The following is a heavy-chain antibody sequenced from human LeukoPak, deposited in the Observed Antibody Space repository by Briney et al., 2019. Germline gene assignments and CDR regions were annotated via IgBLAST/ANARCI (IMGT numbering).Heavy chain of an antibody. Sequence: SDSLSLTCSVSGGSITRYFVSWLRQSPPKGLDWVGYISNNGTTNYNPSLKSRVTISVDTSKRQFSLRLSSVSAADTAIYYCARDISARRGNWFDPWGQGILVTVSS. CDR2: ISNNGTT. D-gene: IGHD3-9*01. CDR1: GGSITRYF. J-gene: IGHJ5*02. V-gene: IGHV4-59*01. CDR3: ARDISARRGNWFDP.